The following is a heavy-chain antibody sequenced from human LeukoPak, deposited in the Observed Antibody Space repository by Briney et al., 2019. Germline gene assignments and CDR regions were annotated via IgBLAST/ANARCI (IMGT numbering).Heavy chain of an antibody. CDR3: ARPITMVRGVISFWFDP. CDR1: GDSISSYY. CDR2: INHSGST. V-gene: IGHV4-34*01. J-gene: IGHJ5*02. Sequence: PSETLSLTCTVSGDSISSYYWSWIRQPPGKGLEWIGEINHSGSTNYNPSLKSRVTISVDTSKNQFSLKLSSVTAADTAVYYCARPITMVRGVISFWFDPWGQGTLVTVSS. D-gene: IGHD3-10*01.